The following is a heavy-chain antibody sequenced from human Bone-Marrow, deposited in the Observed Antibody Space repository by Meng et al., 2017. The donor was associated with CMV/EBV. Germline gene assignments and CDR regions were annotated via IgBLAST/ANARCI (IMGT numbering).Heavy chain of an antibody. CDR3: ARDGGGCDY. D-gene: IGHD3-16*01. CDR1: GFTFSDYY. Sequence: GESLKISCAASGFTFSDYYMSWIRQAPGKGLEWVSYISYSSSTIYYADSVKGRFTISRDNAKNSLYLQMNSLRPEDTAVDYCARDGGGCDYWGQGTLVTVSS. J-gene: IGHJ4*02. CDR2: ISYSSSTI. V-gene: IGHV3-11*01.